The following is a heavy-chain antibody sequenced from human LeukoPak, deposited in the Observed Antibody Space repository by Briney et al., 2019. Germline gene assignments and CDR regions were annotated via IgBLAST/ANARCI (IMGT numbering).Heavy chain of an antibody. CDR2: IRYDGNNK. CDR3: AKSQYELRRGDYIDY. J-gene: IGHJ4*02. Sequence: PGGSLRLSCAASGFTFGRFGMHWVRQAPGKGLEWVAFIRYDGNNKYYVDSVKGRFTISRDNSKNTVYLQMNSLRVEDTALYYCAKSQYELRRGDYIDYWGQGTLVTVSS. CDR1: GFTFGRFG. V-gene: IGHV3-30*02. D-gene: IGHD1-7*01.